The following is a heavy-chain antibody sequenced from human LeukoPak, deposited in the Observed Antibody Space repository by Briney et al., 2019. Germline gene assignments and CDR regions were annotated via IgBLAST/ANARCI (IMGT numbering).Heavy chain of an antibody. CDR1: GFTFSSNY. V-gene: IGHV3-53*01. D-gene: IGHD6-6*01. Sequence: GGSLRLSCAASGFTFSSNYMSWVRQAPGKGPEWVSVIYSGGGTYHTDSVKGRSTTSRDNSKNTLYLQMNSLRAEDTAVYYCAREGYSSSFDHWGQGTLVTVSS. CDR3: AREGYSSSFDH. CDR2: IYSGGGT. J-gene: IGHJ4*02.